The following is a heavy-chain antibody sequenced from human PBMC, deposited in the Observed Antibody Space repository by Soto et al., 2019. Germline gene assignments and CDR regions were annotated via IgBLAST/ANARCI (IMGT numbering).Heavy chain of an antibody. Sequence: QVQLVQSGAEVKKPGASVKVSCKASGYTFASYDINWVRQATGQGLEWMGWMNPNSGNTGYAQKVQGRVTMTRNTSISTAYMDLSSLSSQAVAVYYCESGLGEGRWFDPWGQGTLVTVSS. V-gene: IGHV1-8*01. CDR3: ESGLGEGRWFDP. J-gene: IGHJ5*02. CDR2: MNPNSGNT. CDR1: GYTFASYD.